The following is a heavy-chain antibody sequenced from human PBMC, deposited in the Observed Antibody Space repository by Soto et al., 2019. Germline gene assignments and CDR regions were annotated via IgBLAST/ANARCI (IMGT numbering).Heavy chain of an antibody. V-gene: IGHV3-30*18. Sequence: SLRLSCAASGFVFSDYGLHWVRQAPGEGLEWVAVIAYDGTNKFYRDSVKGRFTVSRDNSKNTLYLLMNSLRPDDTAVYYCAKVSDRHYPMDVWGQGTTVTVSS. D-gene: IGHD3-10*01. CDR2: IAYDGTNK. CDR1: GFVFSDYG. J-gene: IGHJ6*02. CDR3: AKVSDRHYPMDV.